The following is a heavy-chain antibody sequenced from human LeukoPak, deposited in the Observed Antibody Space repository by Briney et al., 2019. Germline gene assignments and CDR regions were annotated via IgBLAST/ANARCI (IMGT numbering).Heavy chain of an antibody. CDR3: AKARRRRWNYYDSSGYYPHSARGFDY. CDR2: IRHDENNK. D-gene: IGHD3-22*01. V-gene: IGHV3-30*02. CDR1: GFTFRNYG. J-gene: IGHJ4*02. Sequence: GGSLRLSCVVYGFTFRNYGMHWVRQAPGKGLGWVAYIRHDENNKYHVEGRFTISRDNSKKTLFLQMNSLRPEDPAVYYCAKARRRRWNYYDSSGYYPHSARGFDYWGQGTLVTVSS.